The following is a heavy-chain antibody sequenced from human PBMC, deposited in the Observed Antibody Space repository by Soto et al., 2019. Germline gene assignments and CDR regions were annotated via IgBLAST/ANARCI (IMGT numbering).Heavy chain of an antibody. V-gene: IGHV4-31*03. CDR2: IYYSGST. CDR1: GGSISSAGYN. D-gene: IGHD3-10*01. J-gene: IGHJ4*02. Sequence: SETLSLTCTVSGGSISSAGYNWSWIRQQPGKGLEWIGYIYYSGSTYYNPSLKSRFSISVDTSNNQFSLKLSSVTAADMAVYYCARYGSGTYYPTAFDAWGQGTLVTVSS. CDR3: ARYGSGTYYPTAFDA.